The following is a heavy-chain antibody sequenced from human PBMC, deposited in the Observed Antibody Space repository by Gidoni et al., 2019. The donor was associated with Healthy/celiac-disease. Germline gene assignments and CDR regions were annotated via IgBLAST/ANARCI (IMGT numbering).Heavy chain of an antibody. D-gene: IGHD6-19*01. CDR3: AHKPSSGYSSGWYNVRWFDP. CDR1: GFSLSTSGVG. CDR2: IYWNDDK. Sequence: QITLKESGPTLVKPTQTLTLTCTFSGFSLSTSGVGVGWIRQPPGKALEWLALIYWNDDKRYSPSLKSRLTITKDTSKNQVVLTMTNMDPVDTATYYCAHKPSSGYSSGWYNVRWFDPWGQGTLVTVSS. J-gene: IGHJ5*02. V-gene: IGHV2-5*01.